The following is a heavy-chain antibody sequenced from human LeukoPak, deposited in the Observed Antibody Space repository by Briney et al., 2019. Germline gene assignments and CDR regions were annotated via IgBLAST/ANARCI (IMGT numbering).Heavy chain of an antibody. D-gene: IGHD3-10*01. V-gene: IGHV4-39*01. CDR1: GGSISSSSYY. CDR3: ARPGGSGSYYGY. CDR2: IYYSGGT. Sequence: SETLSLTCTVSGGSISSSSYYWGWIRQPPGKGLEWIGSIYYSGGTYYNPSLKSRVTISVDTSKNPFSLKLSSVTAADTAVYYCARPGGSGSYYGYWGQGTLVTVSS. J-gene: IGHJ4*02.